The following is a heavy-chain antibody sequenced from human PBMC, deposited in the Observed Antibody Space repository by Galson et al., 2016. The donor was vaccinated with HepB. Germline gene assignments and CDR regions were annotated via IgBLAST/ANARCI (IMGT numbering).Heavy chain of an antibody. CDR2: IKEDGSEK. CDR3: ARASERSGYYFD. V-gene: IGHV3-7*01. Sequence: SLRLSCAASGFIFRSYWMGWVRQAPGKGLEWVGNIKEDGSEKHYVEAVEGRPTISRDNTKNSLYLQMNSLRVDDTAVYYFARASERSGYYFDWGRGTLVTVS. CDR1: GFIFRSYW. J-gene: IGHJ4*02. D-gene: IGHD3-22*01.